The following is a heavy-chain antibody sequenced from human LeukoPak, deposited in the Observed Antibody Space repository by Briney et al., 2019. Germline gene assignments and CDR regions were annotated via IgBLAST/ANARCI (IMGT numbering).Heavy chain of an antibody. D-gene: IGHD6-13*01. CDR1: GGSISSYY. CDR3: ARVSDRWAAAAPFDY. CDR2: IYYSGST. Sequence: SSETLSLTCPVSGGSISSYYWSWIRQPPGKGLEWIGYIYYSGSTNYNPSLKSRVTISVDTSKNQFSLKLSSVTAADTAVYYCARVSDRWAAAAPFDYWGQGTLVTVSS. J-gene: IGHJ4*02. V-gene: IGHV4-59*01.